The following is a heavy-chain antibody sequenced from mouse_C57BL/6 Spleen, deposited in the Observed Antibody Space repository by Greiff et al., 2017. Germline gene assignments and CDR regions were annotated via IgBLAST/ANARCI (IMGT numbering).Heavy chain of an antibody. D-gene: IGHD1-1*01. V-gene: IGHV1-72*01. CDR3: AREAYYYGSTL. J-gene: IGHJ1*03. CDR1: GYTFTSYW. Sequence: QVQLKQPGAELVKPGASVKLSCKASGYTFTSYWMHWVKQRPGRGLEWIGRIDPNSGGTKYNEKFKSKATLTIDKPSSTAYMQLSSLTSEDSAVYYCAREAYYYGSTLWGTGTTVTVSS. CDR2: IDPNSGGT.